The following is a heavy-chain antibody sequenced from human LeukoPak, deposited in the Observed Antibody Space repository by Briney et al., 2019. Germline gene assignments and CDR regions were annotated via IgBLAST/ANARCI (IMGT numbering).Heavy chain of an antibody. Sequence: KPSETLSLNCTGSAGSISSDYWGWIRQPPGKGLEWMGYIYYSGSTNYNPALKSRVPIAVDTSKNQFSLKLSSVAAADTAVYYCARVGSSGYYFDYWGQGTLVTASS. CDR1: AGSISSDY. V-gene: IGHV4-59*01. CDR3: ARVGSSGYYFDY. J-gene: IGHJ4*02. D-gene: IGHD3-22*01. CDR2: IYYSGST.